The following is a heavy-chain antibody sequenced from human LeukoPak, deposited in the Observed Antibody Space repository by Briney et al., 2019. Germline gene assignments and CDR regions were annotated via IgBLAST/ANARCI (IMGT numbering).Heavy chain of an antibody. CDR2: IYYSGST. CDR1: GGSISSGGYY. J-gene: IGHJ3*02. CDR3: ARAYYDSSGYYNAFDI. D-gene: IGHD3-22*01. V-gene: IGHV4-61*08. Sequence: SETLSLTCTVSGGSISSGGYYWSWIRQPPGKGLEWIGYIYYSGSTNYNPSLKSRVTISVDTSKNQFSLKLSSVTAADTAVYYCARAYYDSSGYYNAFDIWGQGTMVTVSS.